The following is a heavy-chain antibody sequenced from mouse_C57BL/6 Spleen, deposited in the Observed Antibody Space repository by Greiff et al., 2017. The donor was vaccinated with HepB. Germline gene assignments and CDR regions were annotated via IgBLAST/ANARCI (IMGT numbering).Heavy chain of an antibody. V-gene: IGHV14-4*01. CDR1: GFNIKDDY. J-gene: IGHJ2*01. CDR3: TTCPTGNY. D-gene: IGHD4-1*01. CDR2: IDPENGDT. Sequence: EVQLQQSGAELVRPGASVKLSCTASGFNIKDDYMHWVKQRPEQGLEWIGWIDPENGDTEYASKFQGKATITADTSSNTAYLQVSSLTSEDTAVYYCTTCPTGNYWGKGTTLTVSS.